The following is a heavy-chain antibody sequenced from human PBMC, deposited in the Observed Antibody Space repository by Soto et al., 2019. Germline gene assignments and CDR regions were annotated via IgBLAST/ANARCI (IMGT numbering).Heavy chain of an antibody. V-gene: IGHV1-3*01. CDR2: INGGNGHT. Sequence: ASVKVSCKASGYTFSTYALHWVRQAPGQGLEWMGWINGGNGHTRYSQKFKDRVTISRDTPASTAYMELSGLRSEDTAVYYCARGKGMEENYYYGLDVWGQGTTVTVSS. J-gene: IGHJ6*02. CDR1: GYTFSTYA. CDR3: ARGKGMEENYYYGLDV. D-gene: IGHD1-1*01.